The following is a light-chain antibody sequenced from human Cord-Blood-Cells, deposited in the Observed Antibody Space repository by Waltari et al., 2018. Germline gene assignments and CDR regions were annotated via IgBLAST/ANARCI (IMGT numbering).Light chain of an antibody. V-gene: IGKV1-33*01. CDR3: QQYDNLPLT. CDR1: QDISNY. CDR2: DAS. Sequence: DIQMTQFPSSLFASVGDTVTITCQASQDISNYLNWYQQKPGKAPKLLSYDASNLETGVPSRFSGSGSATDFTFTISSLQPEDIATYYCQQYDNLPLTFGGGTKVEIK. J-gene: IGKJ4*01.